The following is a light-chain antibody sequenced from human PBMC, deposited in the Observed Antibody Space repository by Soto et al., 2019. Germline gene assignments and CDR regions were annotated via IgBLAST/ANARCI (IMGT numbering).Light chain of an antibody. Sequence: QSALTQPPSASGSPGQSVTISCTGTSSDVGANNYVSWHQQQPGKAPKLMIYEVTKRPSGVPDRFSGSKSGNTASLTVSGLQAEDQADYYCSSYAGANRVFGTGTKLTVL. J-gene: IGLJ1*01. CDR1: SSDVGANNY. CDR2: EVT. CDR3: SSYAGANRV. V-gene: IGLV2-8*01.